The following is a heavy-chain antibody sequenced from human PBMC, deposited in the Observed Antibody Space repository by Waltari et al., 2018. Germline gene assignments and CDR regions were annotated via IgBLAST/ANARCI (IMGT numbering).Heavy chain of an antibody. D-gene: IGHD5-12*01. CDR2: IIPIFGTA. V-gene: IGHV1-69*05. J-gene: IGHJ4*02. CDR3: ARVDIVTTTSHFFDY. Sequence: QVQLVQSGAEVKKPGSSVKVSCKASGGTFSSYAISWVRQAPGQGLEWMGGIIPIFGTANYAQKFQGRVTITTDESTSTAYMELSSLTSEDTAIYYCARVDIVTTTSHFFDYWGQGTLVTVSS. CDR1: GGTFSSYA.